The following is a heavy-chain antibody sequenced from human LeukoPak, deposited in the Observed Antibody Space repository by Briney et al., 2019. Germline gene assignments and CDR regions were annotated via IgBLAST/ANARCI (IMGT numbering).Heavy chain of an antibody. V-gene: IGHV3-48*03. J-gene: IGHJ5*02. CDR3: ARSKLELPSIWFDP. Sequence: GGSLRLSCAASGFTFSSYEMNWVRQAPGKGLEWVSYISSSGSTIYYADSVKGRFTISRDNAKNSLYLQMSSLRAEDTAVYYCARSKLELPSIWFDPWGQGTLVTVSS. CDR1: GFTFSSYE. D-gene: IGHD1-7*01. CDR2: ISSSGSTI.